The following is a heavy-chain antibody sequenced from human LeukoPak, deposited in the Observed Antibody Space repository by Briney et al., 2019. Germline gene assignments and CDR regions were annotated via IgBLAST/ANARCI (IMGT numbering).Heavy chain of an antibody. CDR1: GGSISSYY. D-gene: IGHD3-22*01. V-gene: IGHV4-59*01. Sequence: SETLSLTCTVSGGSISSYYWSWIRQPPGKGLEWIGYIYYSGSTNYNPSLKSRVTISVDTSKNQFSLKLSSVTAADTAVYYCASVGPHYYDSSGYYYFDYWGQGTLVTVSS. J-gene: IGHJ4*02. CDR3: ASVGPHYYDSSGYYYFDY. CDR2: IYYSGST.